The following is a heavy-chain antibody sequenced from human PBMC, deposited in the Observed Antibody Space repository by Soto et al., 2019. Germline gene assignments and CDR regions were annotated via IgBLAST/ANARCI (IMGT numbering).Heavy chain of an antibody. CDR2: IYYSGST. V-gene: IGHV4-39*01. CDR3: ARQRSASNRRWFDP. Sequence: QLQLQESGPGLVKPSETLSLTCTVSGGSISSSSYYWGWIRQPPGKGLEWIGSIYYSGSTYYNPSLKSRVTISVDTSKNQFSLKLSSVTAADTAVYYCARQRSASNRRWFDPWGQGTLVTVSS. J-gene: IGHJ5*02. CDR1: GGSISSSSYY.